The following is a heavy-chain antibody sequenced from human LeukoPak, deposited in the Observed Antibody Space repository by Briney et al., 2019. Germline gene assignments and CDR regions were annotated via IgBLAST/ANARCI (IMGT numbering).Heavy chain of an antibody. Sequence: ASVKVSCKASGYTFTSYYMHWVRQAPGQGLEWMGIINPSGGSTSYAQKFQGRVTMTRDTSTSTVYMELSSLRSDDTAVYYCARASPFTMVRGRGSYYFDYWGQGTLVTVSS. CDR2: INPSGGST. J-gene: IGHJ4*02. D-gene: IGHD3-10*01. CDR1: GYTFTSYY. CDR3: ARASPFTMVRGRGSYYFDY. V-gene: IGHV1-46*01.